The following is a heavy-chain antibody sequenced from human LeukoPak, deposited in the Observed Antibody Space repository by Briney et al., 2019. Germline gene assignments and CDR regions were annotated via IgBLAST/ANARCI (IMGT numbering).Heavy chain of an antibody. CDR2: ISYSGNV. CDR1: GGSVNVYY. J-gene: IGHJ3*02. D-gene: IGHD4-17*01. Sequence: PSETLSLTRSVSGGSVNVYYWTWIRQPPARGLVWMGYISYSGNVYYNPSLKSRVTITLDTPKKQVSLRVSSVTAADTAVYFCARGSARYSGDYGHDGLDMWGQRTMVTVS. V-gene: IGHV4-59*02. CDR3: ARGSARYSGDYGHDGLDM.